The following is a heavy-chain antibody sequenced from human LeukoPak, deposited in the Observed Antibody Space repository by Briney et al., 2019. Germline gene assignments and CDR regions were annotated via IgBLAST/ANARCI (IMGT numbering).Heavy chain of an antibody. D-gene: IGHD5-12*01. CDR1: GYTFTSFD. Sequence: ASVKVSCKASGYTFTSFDVNWARQATGQGLEWMGWMKPTSGDTGYAQKFQGRVTMTRNTSISTTYMELSSLRPEDTAVYYCARGLGIYGLDAFDFWGQGTMVTVSS. CDR3: ARGLGIYGLDAFDF. V-gene: IGHV1-8*01. J-gene: IGHJ3*01. CDR2: MKPTSGDT.